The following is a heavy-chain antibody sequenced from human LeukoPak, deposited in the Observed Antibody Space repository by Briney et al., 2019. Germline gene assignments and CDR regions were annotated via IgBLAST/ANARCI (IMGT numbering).Heavy chain of an antibody. Sequence: PSETLSLTCTVSGGSVTSYYWSWIRQPPGKGLERIGYIYNSENTKYNSSLESRVTMSEDTSKNQVFLKLSSVTAADTAVYYCARFHSGPSGWYVLWYFDLWGRGTLVTVSS. CDR3: ARFHSGPSGWYVLWYFDL. J-gene: IGHJ2*01. D-gene: IGHD6-19*01. CDR2: IYNSENT. CDR1: GGSVTSYY. V-gene: IGHV4-4*09.